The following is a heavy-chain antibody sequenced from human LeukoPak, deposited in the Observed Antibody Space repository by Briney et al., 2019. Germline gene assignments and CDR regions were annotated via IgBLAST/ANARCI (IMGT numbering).Heavy chain of an antibody. D-gene: IGHD2-15*01. CDR1: GGSISNYY. CDR3: ARTGYCSGGSCYHYYYYMDV. CDR2: IYTSGST. J-gene: IGHJ6*03. Sequence: SETLSLTCTVSGGSISNYYWSWIRQPAGKGLEWIGRIYTSGSTNYNPSLKSRVTISVDTSKNQFSLKLSSVTAADTAVYYCARTGYCSGGSCYHYYYYMDVWGKGTTVTISS. V-gene: IGHV4-4*07.